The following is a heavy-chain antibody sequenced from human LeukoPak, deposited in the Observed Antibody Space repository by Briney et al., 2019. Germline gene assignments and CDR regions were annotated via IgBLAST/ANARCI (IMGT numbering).Heavy chain of an antibody. CDR3: ARDSGLGYSSSLGDY. V-gene: IGHV1-69*05. CDR1: GGTFSSYA. Sequence: ASVKVSCKASGGTFSSYAISWVRQAPGQGLEWMGRIIPIFGTANYAQKFQGRVTITTDESTSTAYMELSSLRSEDTAVYYCARDSGLGYSSSLGDYWGQGTLVTVSS. J-gene: IGHJ4*02. D-gene: IGHD6-13*01. CDR2: IIPIFGTA.